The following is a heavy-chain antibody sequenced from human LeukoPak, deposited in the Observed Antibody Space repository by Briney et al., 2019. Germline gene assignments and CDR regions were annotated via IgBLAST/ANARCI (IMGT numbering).Heavy chain of an antibody. CDR1: GCSISSYY. D-gene: IGHD6-13*01. J-gene: IGHJ5*02. CDR3: ARGYRSSWPENWFDL. Sequence: PSETVSLTCTVSGCSISSYYLNWIRQPPGKGLEGMGYIYYNGSTNYNPPLKSRVTISVDTSKNQFSLKLSSVTAADTAVYYCARGYRSSWPENWFDLWGQGTLVTVSS. V-gene: IGHV4-59*12. CDR2: IYYNGST.